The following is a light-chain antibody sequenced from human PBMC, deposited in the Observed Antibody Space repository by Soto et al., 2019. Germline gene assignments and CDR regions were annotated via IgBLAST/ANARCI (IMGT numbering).Light chain of an antibody. CDR1: SSNIGAGYD. CDR2: DNN. Sequence: QSVLTQPPLVSGAPGQRVTISCTGSSSNIGAGYDVHWYQQLPGTAPKVLIYDNNNRPSEVPDRFSGSKSGTSASLAITGLQAEDEADYYCHSYDVSLSGPVFGGGTKLTVL. V-gene: IGLV1-40*01. CDR3: HSYDVSLSGPV. J-gene: IGLJ2*01.